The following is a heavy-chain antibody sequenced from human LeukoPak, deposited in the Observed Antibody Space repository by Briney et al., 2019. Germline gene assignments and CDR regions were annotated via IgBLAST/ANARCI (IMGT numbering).Heavy chain of an antibody. CDR2: INPSGGST. Sequence: ASVKVSCKASGYTFTSYYMHWVRQAPGQGLEWMGIINPSGGSTSYAQKFQGRVTMTRDMSTSTVYMELSSLRSEGTAVYYCARDGLRWFHRGNDAFDIWGQGTMVTVSS. V-gene: IGHV1-46*01. CDR1: GYTFTSYY. J-gene: IGHJ3*02. D-gene: IGHD4-23*01. CDR3: ARDGLRWFHRGNDAFDI.